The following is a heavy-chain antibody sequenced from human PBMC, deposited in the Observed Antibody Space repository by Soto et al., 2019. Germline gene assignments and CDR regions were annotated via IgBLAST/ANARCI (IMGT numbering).Heavy chain of an antibody. CDR3: ARHGYCSSTSCYGGWYYYYYMDV. CDR2: INHSGST. CDR1: GGSFSGYY. Sequence: SETLSLTCAVYGGSFSGYYWSWIRQPPGKGLEWIGEINHSGSTNYNPSLKSRVTISVDTSKNQFSLKLSSVTAADTAVYYCARHGYCSSTSCYGGWYYYYYMDVWGKGTTVTVSS. D-gene: IGHD2-2*01. J-gene: IGHJ6*03. V-gene: IGHV4-34*01.